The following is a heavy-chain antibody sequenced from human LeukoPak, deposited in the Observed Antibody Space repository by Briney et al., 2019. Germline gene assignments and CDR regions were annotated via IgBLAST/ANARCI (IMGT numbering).Heavy chain of an antibody. Sequence: ASVNVSCKASGYTFTSYYMHWVRQAPGQGLEWMGIINPSGGSTSYAQKFQGRVTMTSDTSTRTVYMELSSLRSEDTGVYYLARGEALYYYDSSGYPYYFDYWGQGTLVTVSS. CDR2: INPSGGST. D-gene: IGHD3-22*01. CDR1: GYTFTSYY. CDR3: ARGEALYYYDSSGYPYYFDY. V-gene: IGHV1-46*01. J-gene: IGHJ4*02.